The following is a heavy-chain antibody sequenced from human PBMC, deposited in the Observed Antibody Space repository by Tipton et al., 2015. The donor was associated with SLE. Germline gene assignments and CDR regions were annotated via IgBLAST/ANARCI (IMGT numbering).Heavy chain of an antibody. CDR1: GGSISSSSYY. D-gene: IGHD5-12*01. J-gene: IGHJ4*02. V-gene: IGHV4-39*07. CDR2: IYYSGST. CDR3: ARVDGATGRDS. Sequence: TLSLTCTVSGGSISSSSYYWGWIRQPPGKGLEWIGSIYYSGSTYYNPSLKSRVTISVDTSKNQFSLKLSSVTAADTAVYYCARVDGATGRDSWGQGTLVTVSP.